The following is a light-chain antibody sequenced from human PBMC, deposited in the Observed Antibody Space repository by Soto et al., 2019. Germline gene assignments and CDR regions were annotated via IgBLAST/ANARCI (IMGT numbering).Light chain of an antibody. CDR3: QQYGSSPWA. V-gene: IGKV3-20*01. Sequence: EIVLPQSPGTLSLSPGERVTLSCRASQSVSSSYLAWYQQEPGQAPRLLIYGASSRATGIPDRFSGSGSGTDFTLTISRLEPEDFAVYYCQQYGSSPWAFGQGTKVDIK. J-gene: IGKJ1*01. CDR2: GAS. CDR1: QSVSSSY.